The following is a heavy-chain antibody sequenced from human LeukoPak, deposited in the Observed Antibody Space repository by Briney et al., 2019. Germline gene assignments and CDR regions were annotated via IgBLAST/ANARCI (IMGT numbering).Heavy chain of an antibody. J-gene: IGHJ4*02. Sequence: GGSLRLSCAASGFTFSSYEMNWVRQAPGKGLEWVSYISRSGSNIYYADSVKGRFTISRDNAENSLYLQMNSLRAEDTAVYYCARGRLKVYWGQGTLVTVSS. CDR2: ISRSGSNI. CDR3: ARGRLKVY. CDR1: GFTFSSYE. V-gene: IGHV3-48*03.